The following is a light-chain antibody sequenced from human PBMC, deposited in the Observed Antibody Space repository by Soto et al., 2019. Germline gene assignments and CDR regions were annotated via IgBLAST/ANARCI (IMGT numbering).Light chain of an antibody. CDR3: QQYNNWPTWT. CDR1: QSVSSN. J-gene: IGKJ1*01. Sequence: EIVMTQSPATLSVSPGERATLSCRASQSVSSNLAWYKQKPGQAPRLLIYGASTRATGIPARFRGSGSGTEFTLTISSLQSEDFAVYYCQQYNNWPTWTFGQGTKVEIK. CDR2: GAS. V-gene: IGKV3-15*01.